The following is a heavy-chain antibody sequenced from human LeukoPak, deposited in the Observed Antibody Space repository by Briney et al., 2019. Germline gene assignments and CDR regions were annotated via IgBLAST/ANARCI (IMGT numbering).Heavy chain of an antibody. J-gene: IGHJ4*02. CDR1: GFTFSSYS. CDR3: ARERWLQPDY. V-gene: IGHV3-21*01. Sequence: GGSLRLSCAASGFTFSSYSMNWVRQAPGKGLEWVSSISTSSTYIYYADSVKGRSTISRDNAENSLYLQMSSLRVEDTAVYYCARERWLQPDYWGQGIMVTVSS. D-gene: IGHD5-24*01. CDR2: ISTSSTYI.